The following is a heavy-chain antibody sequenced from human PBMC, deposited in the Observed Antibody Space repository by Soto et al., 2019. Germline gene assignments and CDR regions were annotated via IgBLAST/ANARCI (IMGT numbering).Heavy chain of an antibody. CDR3: ASAARYYYDSRGYHNPLDYYGMDG. CDR2: ISSSSSYT. J-gene: IGHJ6*02. Sequence: GTLCLTWAASGFTLSDYYIVWIGQAPGKGLEWVSYISSSSSYTNYADSVKSRFTISRDNAKNSLYLQMNSLRAEDTAVYYCASAARYYYDSRGYHNPLDYYGMDGWGQGTTVT. V-gene: IGHV3-11*06. D-gene: IGHD3-22*01. CDR1: GFTLSDYY.